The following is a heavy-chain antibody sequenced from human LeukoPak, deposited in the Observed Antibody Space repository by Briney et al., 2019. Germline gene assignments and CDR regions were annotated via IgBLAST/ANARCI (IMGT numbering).Heavy chain of an antibody. CDR2: IYYSGST. V-gene: IGHV4-31*03. D-gene: IGHD2-15*01. CDR3: ARDRVGVVVVAATEPTYYYYGMDV. CDR1: GGSISSGGYY. Sequence: SETPSLTCTVSGGSISSGGYYWSWIRQHPGKGLEWIGYIYYSGSTYYNPSLKSRVTISVDTSKNQFSLKLSSVTAADTAVYYCARDRVGVVVVAATEPTYYYYGMDVWGQGTTVTVSS. J-gene: IGHJ6*02.